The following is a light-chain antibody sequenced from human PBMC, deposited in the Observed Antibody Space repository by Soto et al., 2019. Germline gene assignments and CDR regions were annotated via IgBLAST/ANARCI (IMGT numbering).Light chain of an antibody. CDR3: QQLKTYPFT. CDR2: GAS. V-gene: IGKV1-9*01. Sequence: DIQLTQSPSFLSASVGDRVTITCRASQGISSYLAWFQQKPGKAPKLLIYGASTLQSGVPSTFSGGGSGTEFTLTITRLQPEDFATYYCQQLKTYPFTFGGGIKVDIK. CDR1: QGISSY. J-gene: IGKJ4*01.